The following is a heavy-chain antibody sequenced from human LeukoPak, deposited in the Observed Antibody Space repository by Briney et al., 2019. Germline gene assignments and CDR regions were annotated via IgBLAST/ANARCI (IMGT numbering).Heavy chain of an antibody. CDR3: ARDRSPLYYDSSAYDF. Sequence: GGSLRLSCAASGFAFSSYSMTWVRQAPGKGLEWVSSIGTSSSDKAYADSVKGRFTISRDNAMKSVYLQMNSPRAEDTAVYYCARDRSPLYYDSSAYDFGGQGTVVTVSS. D-gene: IGHD3-22*01. V-gene: IGHV3-21*01. CDR2: IGTSSSDK. J-gene: IGHJ4*02. CDR1: GFAFSSYS.